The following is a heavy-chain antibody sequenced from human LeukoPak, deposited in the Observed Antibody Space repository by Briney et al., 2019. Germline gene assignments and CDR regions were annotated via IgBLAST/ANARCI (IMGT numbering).Heavy chain of an antibody. V-gene: IGHV5-51*01. D-gene: IGHD6-13*01. J-gene: IGHJ4*02. Sequence: GESLKISCKGSGYSFTSYWIGGGRQMPGKGLEWMGIIYPGDSVTRYSPSFQDQVTLSADKSISTADLQWSSLKASDTAMYYCPRRSSSWYNYWGQGTLVTVSS. CDR3: PRRSSSWYNY. CDR1: GYSFTSYW. CDR2: IYPGDSVT.